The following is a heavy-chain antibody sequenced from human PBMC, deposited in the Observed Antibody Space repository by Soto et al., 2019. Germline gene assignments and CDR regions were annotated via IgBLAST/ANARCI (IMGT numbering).Heavy chain of an antibody. CDR3: ARGIRYGYYFIDY. J-gene: IGHJ4*02. CDR2: IKQDGSEK. CDR1: GFTFSSYW. D-gene: IGHD4-17*01. Sequence: GGSLRLSCAASGFTFSSYWMSWVRQAPGKGLEWVANIKQDGSEKYYVDSVKGRFTISRDNSKNSLYLQMNSLRAEDTAVYYCARGIRYGYYFIDYWGQGTLVTVSS. V-gene: IGHV3-7*01.